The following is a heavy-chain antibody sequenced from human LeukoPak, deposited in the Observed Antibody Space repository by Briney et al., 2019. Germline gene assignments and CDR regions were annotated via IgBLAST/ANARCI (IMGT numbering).Heavy chain of an antibody. CDR2: ISSSSSYI. CDR1: GFTFSSYS. Sequence: GGSLRLSCAASGFTFSSYSMNWVRQAPGKGLEWVSSISSSSSYIYHADSVKGRFTISRDNAKNSLYLQMNSLRAEDTAVYYCARDSYGDYVPFDYWGQGTLVTVSS. J-gene: IGHJ4*02. D-gene: IGHD4-17*01. V-gene: IGHV3-21*01. CDR3: ARDSYGDYVPFDY.